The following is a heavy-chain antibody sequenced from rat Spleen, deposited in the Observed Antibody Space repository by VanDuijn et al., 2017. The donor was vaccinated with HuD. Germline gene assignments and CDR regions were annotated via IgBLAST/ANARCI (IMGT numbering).Heavy chain of an antibody. CDR3: AKSGTGSPFAY. CDR1: GFNFNDYW. D-gene: IGHD5-1*01. V-gene: IGHV3-1*01. J-gene: IGHJ3*01. CDR2: ISYSGST. Sequence: EVKLVESGGGLVQPGRSLKLSCAASGFNFNDYWMGWVRQAPGKGLEWIGHISYSGSTSYNPSLKSRISITRDTSKNQFFLQLNSVTTEDTATYYCAKSGTGSPFAYWGQGTLVTVSS.